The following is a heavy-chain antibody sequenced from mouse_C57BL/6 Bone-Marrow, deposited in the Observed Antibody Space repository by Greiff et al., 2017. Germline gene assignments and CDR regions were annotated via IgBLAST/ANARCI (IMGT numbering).Heavy chain of an antibody. CDR3: ARPFLGFAY. CDR2: ISSGGSYT. V-gene: IGHV5-6*01. Sequence: EVQLVESGGDLVKPGGSLKLSCAASGFTFSSYGMSWVRQTPDKRLEWVATISSGGSYTYYPDSVKGRFTISRDNAKNTLYLQLSSLQSADTALYYCARPFLGFAYWGQGTLVTVSA. CDR1: GFTFSSYG. J-gene: IGHJ3*01.